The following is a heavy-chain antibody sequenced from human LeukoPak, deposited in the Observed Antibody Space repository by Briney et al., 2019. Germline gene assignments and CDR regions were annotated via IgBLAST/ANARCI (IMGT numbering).Heavy chain of an antibody. Sequence: SGTLSLTCAVSGGSISGTNWWSWVRQPPGKGLEWIGEIYHSGSTNYNPSLKSRVTISIDTSKNQFSLKLSSVSAADTAVYYCARDRGGGPPPYWGQGTLVTVSS. D-gene: IGHD1-26*01. V-gene: IGHV4-4*02. CDR3: ARDRGGGPPPY. J-gene: IGHJ4*02. CDR2: IYHSGST. CDR1: GGSISGTNW.